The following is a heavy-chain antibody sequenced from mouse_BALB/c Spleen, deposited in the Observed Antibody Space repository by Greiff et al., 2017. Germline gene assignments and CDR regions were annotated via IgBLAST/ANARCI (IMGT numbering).Heavy chain of an antibody. CDR3: ARGVTHYFDY. J-gene: IGHJ2*01. V-gene: IGHV5-6-2*01. CDR2: INSGSSTI. CDR1: GFTFSSYY. D-gene: IGHD2-2*01. Sequence: EVKLVESGGGLVKLGGSLKLSCAASGFTFSSYYMSWVRQTPEKRLELVAAINSGSSTIYYADTVKGRFTISRDNPKNTLFLQMTSLRSEDTAMYYCARGVTHYFDYWGQGTTLTVSS.